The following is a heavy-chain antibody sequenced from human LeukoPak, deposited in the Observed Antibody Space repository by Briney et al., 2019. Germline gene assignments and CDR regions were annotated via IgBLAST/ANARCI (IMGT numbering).Heavy chain of an antibody. V-gene: IGHV3-30*04. D-gene: IGHD1-1*01. J-gene: IGHJ4*02. Sequence: GGSLRLSCAASGFTFSNYPMHWVRQAPGKGLEWVALISYNGNYEDYAQSVKGRFTISRDNSKNTLFLQMNSLRPEDTAVYYCSSASSGQPDYWGQGTLVTVSS. CDR3: SSASSGQPDY. CDR1: GFTFSNYP. CDR2: ISYNGNYE.